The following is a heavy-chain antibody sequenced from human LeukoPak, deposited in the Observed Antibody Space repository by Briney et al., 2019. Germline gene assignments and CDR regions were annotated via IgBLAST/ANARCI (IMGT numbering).Heavy chain of an antibody. CDR1: GFIFDEYA. J-gene: IGHJ6*03. V-gene: IGHV3-9*01. CDR3: VKGHCSSSSCFPNYYYYMDV. Sequence: GGSLRLSCAGSGFIFDEYAMHWVRQAPGKGLEGVSGISWNSASIAYADSVKGRFTISRDNAKNLLFLQMTSLRAADTALYYCVKGHCSSSSCFPNYYYYMDVWGTGTTVTVSS. D-gene: IGHD2-15*01. CDR2: ISWNSASI.